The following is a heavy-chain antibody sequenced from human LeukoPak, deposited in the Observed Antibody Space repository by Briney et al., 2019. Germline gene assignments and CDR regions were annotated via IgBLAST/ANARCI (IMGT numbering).Heavy chain of an antibody. CDR1: VGSISGYY. CDR3: ARHAKGGYCSGTSCYGSPPWFDP. CDR2: IYSTGGT. Sequence: SESLSLTCTVSVGSISGYYWSWIRQRAGKGRGWIGRIYSTGGTNYTPYLKSRVTISVDTSKNQFSLKLSSVTAADTAVYYCARHAKGGYCSGTSCYGSPPWFDPWSQGTLVTVSS. V-gene: IGHV4-4*07. J-gene: IGHJ5*02. D-gene: IGHD2-2*01.